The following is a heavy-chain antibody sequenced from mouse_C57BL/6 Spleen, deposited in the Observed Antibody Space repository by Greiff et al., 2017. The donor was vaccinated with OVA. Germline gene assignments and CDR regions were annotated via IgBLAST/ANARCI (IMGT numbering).Heavy chain of an antibody. CDR2: IYPGNGDT. D-gene: IGHD1-1*01. V-gene: IGHV1-12*01. CDR3: ARGGTTVVGYFDV. CDR1: GSTFTSYH. Sequence: QVQLQQSGAELVRPGASVKMSCKASGSTFTSYHMHWVKQTPRQGLEWIGAIYPGNGDTSYNQKFKGKATLTVDKSASTAYMQLSSLTSEDSAVYFCARGGTTVVGYFDVWGTGTTVTVSS. J-gene: IGHJ1*03.